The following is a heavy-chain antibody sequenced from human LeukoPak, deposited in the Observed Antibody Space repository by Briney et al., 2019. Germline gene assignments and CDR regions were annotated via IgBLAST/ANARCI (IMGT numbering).Heavy chain of an antibody. V-gene: IGHV4-61*02. J-gene: IGHJ4*02. D-gene: IGHD6-6*01. Sequence: SETLSLTCTVSGGSISSGSYYWSWIRQPAGKGLEWIGRIYTSGSTNYNPSLKSRVTIAVDTSKNQFSLKPSSATAADPAVYYSARVRGWDFKQLVQPFAYCGQRTLVTVSS. CDR2: IYTSGST. CDR3: ARVRGWDFKQLVQPFAY. CDR1: GGSISSGSYY.